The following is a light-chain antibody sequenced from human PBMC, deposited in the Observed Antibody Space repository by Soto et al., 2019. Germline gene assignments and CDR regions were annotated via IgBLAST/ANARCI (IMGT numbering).Light chain of an antibody. V-gene: IGLV2-11*01. CDR3: CSYAGSYTMV. J-gene: IGLJ2*01. CDR2: DVT. Sequence: QSALTQPRSVSGSPGQSVTISCTGTSSDVGNYNYVSWYQQHPGKAPKLMIYDVTKRPSGVPDRFSGSKSGNTASLTISGLQAEYEADYYCCSYAGSYTMVFGGGTKVTVL. CDR1: SSDVGNYNY.